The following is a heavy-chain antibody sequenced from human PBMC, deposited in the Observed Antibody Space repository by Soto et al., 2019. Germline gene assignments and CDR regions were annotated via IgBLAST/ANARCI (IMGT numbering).Heavy chain of an antibody. D-gene: IGHD6-6*01. CDR2: IIPIFGTA. Sequence: ASVKVSCKASGGTFSSYAISWVRQAPGQGLEWMGGIIPIFGTANYAQKFQGRVTITADESTSTAYMELSSLRSEDTAVYYCARSEYSSFLVTNYYGMDVWGQGTTVTVSS. CDR1: GGTFSSYA. J-gene: IGHJ6*02. CDR3: ARSEYSSFLVTNYYGMDV. V-gene: IGHV1-69*13.